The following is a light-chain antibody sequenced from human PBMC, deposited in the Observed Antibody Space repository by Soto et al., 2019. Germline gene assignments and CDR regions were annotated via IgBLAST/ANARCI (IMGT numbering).Light chain of an antibody. CDR2: LNNDGSH. Sequence: QPVLTQSPSASASLGASVKLTCTLSSGHSSYVIAWHQQQPEKGPRYLMKLNNDGSHSKGDGIPDRFSGSSSGAERYLTISSLQSEDEADYYCQTWGTGILVFGGGTKLTVL. J-gene: IGLJ2*01. CDR3: QTWGTGILV. V-gene: IGLV4-69*01. CDR1: SGHSSYV.